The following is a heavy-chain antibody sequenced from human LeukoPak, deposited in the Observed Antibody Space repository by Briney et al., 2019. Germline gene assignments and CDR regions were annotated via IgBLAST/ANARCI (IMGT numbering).Heavy chain of an antibody. CDR3: ASGRDIEVAGPGGYFDH. CDR2: ISPGGGDI. V-gene: IGHV3-21*05. Sequence: PGGSLRLSCAASGFTFSTYAMHWVRQAPGKGLEWISYISPGGGDIYFADSVKGRFTLSRDNAKNSLYLQVSSLTAEDTAVYYCASGRDIEVAGPGGYFDHWGQGTLVTVSS. D-gene: IGHD6-19*01. CDR1: GFTFSTYA. J-gene: IGHJ4*02.